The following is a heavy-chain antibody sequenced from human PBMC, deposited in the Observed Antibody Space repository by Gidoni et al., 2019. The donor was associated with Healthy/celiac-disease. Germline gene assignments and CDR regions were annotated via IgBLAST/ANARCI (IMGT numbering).Heavy chain of an antibody. Sequence: RVTISVDTSKNQFSLKLSSVTAADTAVYYCAISREHEDYFDYWGQGTLVTVSS. CDR3: AISREHEDYFDY. J-gene: IGHJ4*02. V-gene: IGHV4-30-2*04.